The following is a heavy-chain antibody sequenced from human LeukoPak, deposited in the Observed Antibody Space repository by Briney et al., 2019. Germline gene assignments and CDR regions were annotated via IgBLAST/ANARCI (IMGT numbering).Heavy chain of an antibody. Sequence: ASVKVSCKASGYTFTSYGISWVRQAPGQGLEWMRWISAYNGNTNYAQKLQGRVTMTTDTSTSTAYMELRSLRSDDTAVYYCARDLGGGYSYGWGNYYGMDVWGQGTTVTVSS. CDR3: ARDLGGGYSYGWGNYYGMDV. CDR2: ISAYNGNT. CDR1: GYTFTSYG. D-gene: IGHD5-18*01. V-gene: IGHV1-18*01. J-gene: IGHJ6*02.